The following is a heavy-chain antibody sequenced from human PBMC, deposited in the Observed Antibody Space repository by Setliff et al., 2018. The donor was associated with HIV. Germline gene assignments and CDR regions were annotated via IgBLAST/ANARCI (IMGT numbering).Heavy chain of an antibody. CDR3: ARGRDSVLTPFDY. D-gene: IGHD3-10*01. V-gene: IGHV4-34*01. CDR2: VNHSGSS. J-gene: IGHJ4*02. CDR1: GGSFSGYS. Sequence: PSETLSLTCGVSGGSFSGYSWSWIRQSPGKGLEWIGEVNHSGSSNLNPSFERRVTISGVPSKNQSSLRLSSVTAADTAIYYCARGRDSVLTPFDYWGQGTLVTVSS.